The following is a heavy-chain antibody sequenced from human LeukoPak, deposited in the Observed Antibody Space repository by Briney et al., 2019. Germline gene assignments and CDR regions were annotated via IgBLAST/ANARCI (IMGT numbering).Heavy chain of an antibody. V-gene: IGHV1-18*01. D-gene: IGHD6-6*01. J-gene: IGHJ3*02. CDR2: ISAYNGNT. CDR3: ARNFGGKSIAALLDAFDI. CDR1: GYTFTSYG. Sequence: GASVKVACKASGYTFTSYGISWVRQAPGQGLEWMGWISAYNGNTNYAQKLQGRVTMTTDTSTSTAYMELRSLRSDDTAVYYCARNFGGKSIAALLDAFDIWGQGTMVTVSS.